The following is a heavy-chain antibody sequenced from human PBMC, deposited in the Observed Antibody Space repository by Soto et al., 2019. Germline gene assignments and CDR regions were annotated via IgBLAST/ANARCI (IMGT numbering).Heavy chain of an antibody. D-gene: IGHD6-19*01. Sequence: EVQLVESGGGLVQPGGSLRLSCAASGFTVSTNYMSWVRQAPGKGLEWVSIIYSDDNTYYADSVKCRFTISRHNSNSKNTFYLRMSSLRTYDTAVYYCARGLAVAGILGWYNCYGMDGWGQGTTVNVSS. CDR1: GFTVSTNY. CDR3: ARGLAVAGILGWYNCYGMDG. V-gene: IGHV3-53*04. CDR2: IYSDDNT. J-gene: IGHJ6*02.